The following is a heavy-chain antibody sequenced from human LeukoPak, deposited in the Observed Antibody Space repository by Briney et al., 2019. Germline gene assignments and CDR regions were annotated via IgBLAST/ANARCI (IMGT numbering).Heavy chain of an antibody. CDR3: ARAKRQRWLQSEIFDY. Sequence: SETLSLTCAVYGVSFSGYYWSWIRQPPGKGLEWIGEINHSGSTNYNPSLKSRVTISVDTSKNQFSLQLSSVTAADTAVYYCARAKRQRWLQSEIFDYWGQGTLVTVSS. V-gene: IGHV4-34*01. D-gene: IGHD5-24*01. CDR2: INHSGST. CDR1: GVSFSGYY. J-gene: IGHJ4*02.